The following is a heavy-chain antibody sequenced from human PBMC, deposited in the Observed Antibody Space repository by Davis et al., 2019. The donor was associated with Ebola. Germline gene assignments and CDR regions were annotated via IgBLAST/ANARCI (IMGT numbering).Heavy chain of an antibody. Sequence: SETLSLTCAVYGGSFSGYYWSWICTTPGKGLEWIGEVNHRGVTTYNPSLKTRVTISVDTAKNQFSLKLRSVTAADTAVYYCARTDSFRAFDIWGKGTMVTVSS. D-gene: IGHD2-15*01. CDR3: ARTDSFRAFDI. V-gene: IGHV4-34*01. J-gene: IGHJ3*02. CDR1: GGSFSGYY. CDR2: VNHRGVT.